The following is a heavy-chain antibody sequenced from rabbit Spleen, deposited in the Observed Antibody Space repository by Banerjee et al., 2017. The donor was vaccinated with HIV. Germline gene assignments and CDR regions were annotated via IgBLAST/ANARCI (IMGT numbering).Heavy chain of an antibody. Sequence: YYASWAEGRFTLSKTSSTTVTLQVPSLTAADTATYFCARGDVSNSFKLWGQGTLVTVS. V-gene: IGHV1S40*01. D-gene: IGHD4-2*01. J-gene: IGHJ4*01. CDR3: ARGDVSNSFKL.